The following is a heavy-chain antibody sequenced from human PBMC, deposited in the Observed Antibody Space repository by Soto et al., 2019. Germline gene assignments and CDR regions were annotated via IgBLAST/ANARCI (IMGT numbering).Heavy chain of an antibody. CDR2: ISGSGGST. Sequence: EVQLSESGGGLVQPGGSLRLSCAASGFTFSSYAMSWVRQAPGKGLEWVSAISGSGGSTYYADSVKGRFTISRDNSKNTLYLQMNSLRAEDTAVYYCAKVEGQQLVPNYYYYYGMDVWGQGTTVTVSS. D-gene: IGHD6-13*01. CDR3: AKVEGQQLVPNYYYYYGMDV. V-gene: IGHV3-23*01. CDR1: GFTFSSYA. J-gene: IGHJ6*02.